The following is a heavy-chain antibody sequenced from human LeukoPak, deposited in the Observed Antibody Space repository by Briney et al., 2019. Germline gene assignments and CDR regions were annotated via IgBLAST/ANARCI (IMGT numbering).Heavy chain of an antibody. J-gene: IGHJ6*03. CDR3: ARTHIVVVTANYYMDV. V-gene: IGHV1-69*05. Sequence: SVKVSCKASGRTFSSYAMSWVRQAPGQGLEWMGRIIPIFGTANYAQKFQGRVTITTDESTSTAYMELSSLRSEDTAVYYCARTHIVVVTANYYMDVWGKGTTVTVSS. CDR1: GRTFSSYA. D-gene: IGHD2-21*02. CDR2: IIPIFGTA.